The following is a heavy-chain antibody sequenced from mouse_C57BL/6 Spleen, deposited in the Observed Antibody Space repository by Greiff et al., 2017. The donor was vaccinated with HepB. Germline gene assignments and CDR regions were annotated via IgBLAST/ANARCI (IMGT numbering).Heavy chain of an antibody. CDR1: GYTFTDYY. J-gene: IGHJ2*01. Sequence: EVQLQQSGPELVKPGASVKISCKASGYTFTDYYMNWVKQSHGKSLEWIGDINPNNGGTSYNQKFKGKATLTVDKSSSTAYMELRSLTSEDSAVYYCARGLPDGSSYPVDYWGQGTTLTVSS. CDR3: ARGLPDGSSYPVDY. D-gene: IGHD1-1*01. CDR2: INPNNGGT. V-gene: IGHV1-26*01.